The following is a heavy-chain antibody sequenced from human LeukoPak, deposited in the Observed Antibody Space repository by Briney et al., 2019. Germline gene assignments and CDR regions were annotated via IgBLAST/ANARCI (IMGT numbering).Heavy chain of an antibody. Sequence: PSETLSLTCTVSGGSISSSSYYWGWIRQPPGKGLEWIGSIYYSGSTYYNPSLKSRVTISVDTSKNQFSLKLSSVTAADTAVYYCARDDYGAEGWFDYWGQGTLVTVSS. D-gene: IGHD4-17*01. CDR1: GGSISSSSYY. CDR3: ARDDYGAEGWFDY. CDR2: IYYSGST. V-gene: IGHV4-39*07. J-gene: IGHJ4*02.